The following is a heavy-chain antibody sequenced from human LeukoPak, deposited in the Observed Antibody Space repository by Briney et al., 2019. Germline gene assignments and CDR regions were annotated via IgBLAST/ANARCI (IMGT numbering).Heavy chain of an antibody. Sequence: SETLSLTCTVSGGSISSSSYYWSWIRQPPGKGLEWIGYIYYSGSTNYNPSLKSRVTISVDTSKNQFSLKLSSVTAADTAVYYCASGGNWFDPWGQGTLVTVSS. CDR2: IYYSGST. D-gene: IGHD1-14*01. J-gene: IGHJ5*02. CDR3: ASGGNWFDP. V-gene: IGHV4-61*01. CDR1: GGSISSSSYY.